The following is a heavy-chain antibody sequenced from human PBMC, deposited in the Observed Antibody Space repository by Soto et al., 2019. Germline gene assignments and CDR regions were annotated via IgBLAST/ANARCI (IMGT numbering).Heavy chain of an antibody. J-gene: IGHJ3*02. CDR1: GYTFTRYG. D-gene: IGHD3-3*01. CDR2: ISAYNGNT. Sequence: ASVKVSCKASGYTFTRYGISWVRQAPGQGLEWMGWISAYNGNTNYAQKLQGRVTMTTDTSTSTAYMELRSLRSDDTAVYYCARDLDYDFWSGYSPHDAFDIWGQGTMVTVSS. V-gene: IGHV1-18*01. CDR3: ARDLDYDFWSGYSPHDAFDI.